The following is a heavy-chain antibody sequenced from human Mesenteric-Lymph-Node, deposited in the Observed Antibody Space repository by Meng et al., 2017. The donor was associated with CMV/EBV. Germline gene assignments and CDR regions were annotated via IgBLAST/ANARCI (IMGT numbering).Heavy chain of an antibody. Sequence: SETLSLTCTVSGGSVSSGSYYWSWIRQPPGKGLEWIGYIYYSGSTNYNPSLKSRVTISVDTSKNQFSLKLSSVTAADTAVYYCATDIIVAPDAPLDACAIWGQGTMVTVSS. CDR3: ATDIIVAPDAPLDACAI. CDR2: IYYSGST. CDR1: GGSVSSGSYY. D-gene: IGHD2-15*01. V-gene: IGHV4-61*01. J-gene: IGHJ3*02.